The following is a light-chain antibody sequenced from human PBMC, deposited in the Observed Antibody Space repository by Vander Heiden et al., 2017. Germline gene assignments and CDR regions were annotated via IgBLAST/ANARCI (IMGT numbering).Light chain of an antibody. CDR2: WAS. Sequence: DIVMTQSPDSLAVSLGVRATINCKSSQSVLYSSNNRNYLAWYQQKPGQPPKLLIYWASSRESGVPDRFSGSGSGTDFTLTISSLQAEDVAVYYCHQYYSSVLTFGGGTRVEIK. J-gene: IGKJ4*01. CDR3: HQYYSSVLT. V-gene: IGKV4-1*01. CDR1: QSVLYSSNNRNY.